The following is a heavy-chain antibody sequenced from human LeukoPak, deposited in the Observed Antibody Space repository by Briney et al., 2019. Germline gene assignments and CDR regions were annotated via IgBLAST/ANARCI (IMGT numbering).Heavy chain of an antibody. CDR1: GGSFSGYY. V-gene: IGHV4-34*01. CDR2: INHSGST. CDR3: ARDGETAPPYGMDV. J-gene: IGHJ6*02. D-gene: IGHD2-21*02. Sequence: SETLSLTCAVYGGSFSGYYWSWIRQPPGKGLEWIGEINHSGSTNYNPSLKSRVTISVDTSKNQFSLKLSSVIAADTAVYYCARDGETAPPYGMDVWGQGTTVTVSS.